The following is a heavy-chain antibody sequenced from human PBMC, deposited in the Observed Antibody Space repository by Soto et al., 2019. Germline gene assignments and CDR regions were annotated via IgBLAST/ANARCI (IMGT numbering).Heavy chain of an antibody. CDR2: ISYDGSNK. Sequence: QVQLVESGGGVVQPGRSLRLSCAASGFTFSLYDMHWVRQAPGKGLEWVAVISYDGSNKYYADYVKGRFTISRDNSKNTLYLQMNRLRAEDTAVYYCAKDSVTGTKQWGTFDYWGQGTLVTVSS. V-gene: IGHV3-30*18. J-gene: IGHJ4*02. CDR3: AKDSVTGTKQWGTFDY. D-gene: IGHD1-7*01. CDR1: GFTFSLYD.